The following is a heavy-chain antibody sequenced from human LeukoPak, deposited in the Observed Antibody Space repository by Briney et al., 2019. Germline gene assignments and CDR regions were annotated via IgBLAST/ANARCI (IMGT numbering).Heavy chain of an antibody. CDR2: IYSGGST. CDR1: GFTVSSNY. V-gene: IGHV3-66*02. J-gene: IGHJ6*03. D-gene: IGHD6-13*01. CDR3: ARDRYSSSRYYYYYYMDV. Sequence: PGGSLRLSCAASGFTVSSNYMSWVRQAPGKGLEWVSVIYSGGSTYYADSVKGRFTISRDNSKNTLYLQMNSLRAEDTAVYYCARDRYSSSRYYYYYYMDVWGKGTTVTVYS.